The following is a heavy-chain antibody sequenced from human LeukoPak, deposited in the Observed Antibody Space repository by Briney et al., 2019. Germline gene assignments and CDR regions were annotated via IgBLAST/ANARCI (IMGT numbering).Heavy chain of an antibody. J-gene: IGHJ2*01. V-gene: IGHV3-23*01. Sequence: GGSLRLSCAASGFTLSSYVLSWVRQAPGKGLEWVSAISGSGDTTNYADSVKGRFTISRDNSKNPLFLQMNSLRAEDTATYYCAKALNYWYFDLWGRGNLVTVSS. CDR1: GFTLSSYV. CDR3: AKALNYWYFDL. CDR2: ISGSGDTT.